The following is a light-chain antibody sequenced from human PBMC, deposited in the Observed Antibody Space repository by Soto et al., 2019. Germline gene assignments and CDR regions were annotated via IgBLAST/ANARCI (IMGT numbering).Light chain of an antibody. CDR3: QQFNTWPRT. CDR2: YAS. J-gene: IGKJ1*01. CDR1: QSVGSN. Sequence: GERATLSCRASQSVGSNLAWYQQKPGQAPRLLIFYASTRATGIPARFSGRGSGTEFTLTISGLQSEDFAIYYCQQFNTWPRTFGQGTKVDIK. V-gene: IGKV3-15*01.